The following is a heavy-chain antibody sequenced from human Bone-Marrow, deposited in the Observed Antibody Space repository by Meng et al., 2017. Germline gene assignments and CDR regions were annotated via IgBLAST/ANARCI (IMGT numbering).Heavy chain of an antibody. CDR2: ISWNSGSI. V-gene: IGHV3-9*02. CDR3: AKAPYGSGSYAFFDY. D-gene: IGHD3-10*01. J-gene: IGHJ4*02. Sequence: SLKISCAASGYTSDDYAMHWVRQAPGKGLEWVPVISWNSGSIGYADSVKGRVTITSDNAKNALYLQMNSLRAEDMALYYYAKAPYGSGSYAFFDYWGQGTLVTVSS. CDR1: GYTSDDYA.